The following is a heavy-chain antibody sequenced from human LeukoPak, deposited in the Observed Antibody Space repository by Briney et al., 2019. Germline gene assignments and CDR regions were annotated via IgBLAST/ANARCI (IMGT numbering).Heavy chain of an antibody. J-gene: IGHJ4*02. V-gene: IGHV4-38-2*02. CDR2: MYHSGNT. CDR1: GHSISSAYY. Sequence: SETLSLTCTVSGHSISSAYYWGWIRQPPGKGLEWIGNMYHSGNTYYNSSLKSRVTISVDTSKNQFSLKLTSVTAADTAVYYCARVIASGYYFFDYWGQGTLVTVSS. D-gene: IGHD5-12*01. CDR3: ARVIASGYYFFDY.